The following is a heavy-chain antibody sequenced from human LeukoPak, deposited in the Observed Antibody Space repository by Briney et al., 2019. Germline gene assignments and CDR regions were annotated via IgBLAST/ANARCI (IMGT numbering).Heavy chain of an antibody. CDR2: TSHTGST. V-gene: IGHV4-39*07. CDR1: GGSISSGDYY. D-gene: IGHD6-19*01. Sequence: SETLSLTCTVSGGSISSGDYYWGWIRQSPGKGLEWIGSTSHTGSTYYNPSLKSRVTISVDTSKNQFSLKLSSVTAADTAVYYCARDLLIAVYNWFDPWGQGTLVTVSS. J-gene: IGHJ5*02. CDR3: ARDLLIAVYNWFDP.